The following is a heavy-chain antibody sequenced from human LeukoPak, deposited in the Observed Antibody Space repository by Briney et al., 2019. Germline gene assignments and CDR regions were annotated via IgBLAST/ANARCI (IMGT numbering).Heavy chain of an antibody. CDR3: ARDGRYCSGGSCD. CDR1: GGTFSSYA. D-gene: IGHD2-15*01. J-gene: IGHJ4*02. V-gene: IGHV1-69*04. Sequence: SVKVSCKASGGTFSSYAISWVRQAPGQGLEWMGRIIPILGIANYAQKFRGRVTITADKSTSTAYMELSSLRSEDTAVYYCARDGRYCSGGSCDWGQGTLVTVS. CDR2: IIPILGIA.